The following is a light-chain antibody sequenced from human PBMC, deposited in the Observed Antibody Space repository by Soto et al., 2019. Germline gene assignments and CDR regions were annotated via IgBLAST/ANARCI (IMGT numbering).Light chain of an antibody. V-gene: IGKV3-20*01. CDR3: QQYCISPLT. CDR1: QSVSSSY. J-gene: IGKJ4*01. CDR2: GAS. Sequence: EIVLPQSPGTLSLSPGERATLSCRASQSVSSSYLAWYQQNPGKAPRLLIYGASSRATGIPDRFSGSGSGTDFTLTISRLEPEDVVVYYCQQYCISPLTFGGGTKVEIK.